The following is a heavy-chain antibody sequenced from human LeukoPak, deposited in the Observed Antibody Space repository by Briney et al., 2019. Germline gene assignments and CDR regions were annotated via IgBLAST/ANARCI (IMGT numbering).Heavy chain of an antibody. CDR1: GGSISSYY. V-gene: IGHV4-59*08. CDR3: ATTRDQHNPYYYYHGMDV. D-gene: IGHD2-2*01. J-gene: IGHJ6*02. Sequence: SETLSLTCTVSGGSISSYYWSWIRQPPGKGLEWIGYIYYSGSTNYNPSLKSRVTISVDTSKNQFSLKLSSVTAADTAVYYCATTRDQHNPYYYYHGMDVWGQGTTVTASS. CDR2: IYYSGST.